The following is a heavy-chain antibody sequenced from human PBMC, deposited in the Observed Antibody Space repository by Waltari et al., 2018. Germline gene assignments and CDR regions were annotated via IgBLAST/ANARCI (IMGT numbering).Heavy chain of an antibody. Sequence: QVQLQESGPGLVKPSETLSLTCTVSGGSISSYYWSWIRQPPGKGLEWIGYIYYSGSTNYNPSLKSRVTISVDTAKNQFALKLSSVTAADTAVYYCASTSIAVGGSDYWGQGTLVTVSS. CDR1: GGSISSYY. V-gene: IGHV4-59*01. J-gene: IGHJ4*02. D-gene: IGHD6-6*01. CDR2: IYYSGST. CDR3: ASTSIAVGGSDY.